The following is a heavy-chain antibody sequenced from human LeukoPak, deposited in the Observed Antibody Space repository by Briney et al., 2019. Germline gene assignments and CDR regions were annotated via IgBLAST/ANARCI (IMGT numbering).Heavy chain of an antibody. D-gene: IGHD1-1*01. J-gene: IGHJ4*02. Sequence: GGSLRLSCAASGFTFSSYGMHWVRQAPGKGLEWVAFIRYDGSNKYYADSVKGRFTISRDNSKNTLYLQMNRLRAEDTAVYYCAKVRTTGTTQRGSDFEYWGQGTLVTVSS. CDR2: IRYDGSNK. CDR1: GFTFSSYG. CDR3: AKVRTTGTTQRGSDFEY. V-gene: IGHV3-30*02.